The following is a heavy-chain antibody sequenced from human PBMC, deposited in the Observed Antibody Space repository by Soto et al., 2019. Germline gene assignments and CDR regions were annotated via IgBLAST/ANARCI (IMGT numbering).Heavy chain of an antibody. CDR2: IIPIFGTA. D-gene: IGHD6-13*01. CDR1: GGPFSSYA. V-gene: IGHV1-69*13. J-gene: IGHJ6*02. Sequence: SVKVSCKASGGPFSSYAMSWVRQAPGQGLEWMGGIIPIFGTANYAQKFQGRVTITADESTSTAYMELSSLRSEDTAVYYCARWGIAAAGNLYYCYYGMDVWGQGTKVTVSS. CDR3: ARWGIAAAGNLYYCYYGMDV.